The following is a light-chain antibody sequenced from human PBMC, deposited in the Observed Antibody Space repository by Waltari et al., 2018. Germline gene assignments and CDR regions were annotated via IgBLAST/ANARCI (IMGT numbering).Light chain of an antibody. CDR3: QQSNSVLGT. Sequence: DIQMTQSPSSVSASVGDRVPITCRASQGLSTWLAWYQQKPGKAPKLLIYAASSLQSGVSSRFSGSGSGTDFTLTISSLQPEDFATYFCQQSNSVLGTFGQGTRVEI. J-gene: IGKJ1*01. CDR2: AAS. CDR1: QGLSTW. V-gene: IGKV1-12*01.